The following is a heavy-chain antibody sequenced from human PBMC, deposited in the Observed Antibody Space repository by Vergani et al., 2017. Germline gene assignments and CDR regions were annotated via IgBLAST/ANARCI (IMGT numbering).Heavy chain of an antibody. CDR1: GYTFTSYG. V-gene: IGHV1-18*01. Sequence: QVQLVPSGAEVKKPGASVKVSCKASGYTFTSYGISWVRQAPGQGLEWMGWISAYNGNTNYAQKLQGRVTMTTDTSTSTAYMELRSLRSDDTAVYYCAGVWTNWNYDLGWYFDRWGRGTLVTVSS. J-gene: IGHJ2*01. CDR2: ISAYNGNT. D-gene: IGHD1-7*01. CDR3: AGVWTNWNYDLGWYFDR.